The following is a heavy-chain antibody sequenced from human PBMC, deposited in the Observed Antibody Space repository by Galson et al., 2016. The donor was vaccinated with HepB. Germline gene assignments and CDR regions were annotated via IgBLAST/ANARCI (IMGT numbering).Heavy chain of an antibody. D-gene: IGHD3-10*01. J-gene: IGHJ5*02. V-gene: IGHV3-30*04. CDR3: AAYDNPLLWFDPGTPNWFDP. Sequence: SLRLSCAASEFIFTKSVMHWVRQAPGKGLAWVAVISHDTTTKYYADSVKGRFSISRDNSKDTVYLEMNSLRPEDTAVYYCAAYDNPLLWFDPGTPNWFDPWGQGTLVTVSS. CDR1: EFIFTKSV. CDR2: ISHDTTTK.